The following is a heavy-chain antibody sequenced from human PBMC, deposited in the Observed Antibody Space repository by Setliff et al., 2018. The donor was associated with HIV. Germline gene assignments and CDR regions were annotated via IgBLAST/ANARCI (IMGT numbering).Heavy chain of an antibody. Sequence: GASVKVSCKASRGTFGSYAVSWVRQAPGQGLEWMGGIIPMFGTAKYAQKFQARVTLTTDESTSTAYMEVSGLKSDDTAVYYCARSGYGDYDVEAPWDYWGQGTLVTVSS. J-gene: IGHJ4*02. CDR3: ARSGYGDYDVEAPWDY. CDR1: RGTFGSYA. D-gene: IGHD4-17*01. V-gene: IGHV1-69*05. CDR2: IIPMFGTA.